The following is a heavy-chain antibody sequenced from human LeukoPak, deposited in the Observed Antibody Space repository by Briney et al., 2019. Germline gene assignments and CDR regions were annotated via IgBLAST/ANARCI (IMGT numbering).Heavy chain of an antibody. CDR1: GFTFSSSA. D-gene: IGHD1-14*01. J-gene: IGHJ5*02. CDR2: ITGSGDYT. V-gene: IGHV3-23*01. CDR3: ANKPAGFDP. Sequence: PGGSLRLSCAASGFTFSSSAMGWVRQAPGKGLEWVSSITGSGDYTYYADPVKGRFTISRDNSKNTLYLQMNSLRAEDTAVYYCANKPAGFDPWGQGTLVTVSS.